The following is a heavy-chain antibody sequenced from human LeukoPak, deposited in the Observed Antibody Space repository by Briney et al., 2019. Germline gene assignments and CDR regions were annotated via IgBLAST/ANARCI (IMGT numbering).Heavy chain of an antibody. J-gene: IGHJ4*02. CDR2: ISAYNGNT. D-gene: IGHD3-16*01. Sequence: ASVKVSCKASGYTCTSYGISWVRQAPGQGLEWMGWISAYNGNTNYAQKLQGRVTMTTDTSTSTAYMELRSLRSDDTAVYYCARLSVTDYVWGSWGQGTLVTVSS. V-gene: IGHV1-18*01. CDR1: GYTCTSYG. CDR3: ARLSVTDYVWGS.